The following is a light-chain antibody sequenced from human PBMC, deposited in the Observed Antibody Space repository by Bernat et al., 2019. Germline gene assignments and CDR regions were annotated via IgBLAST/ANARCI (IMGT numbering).Light chain of an antibody. V-gene: IGLV3-1*01. CDR3: QSWDISTDV. J-gene: IGLJ1*01. Sequence: LTQPPSVSVSPGQTATITCSADKLSNKFTSWYQQKAGQSPVIVIYQDVKRPSGIPERFSDSISGNTATLTITGTQPVDEADYYCQSWDISTDVFGPGTNVTVL. CDR2: QDV. CDR1: KLSNKF.